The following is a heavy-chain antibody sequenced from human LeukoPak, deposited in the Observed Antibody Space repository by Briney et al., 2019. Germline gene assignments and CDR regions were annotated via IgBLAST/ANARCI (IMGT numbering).Heavy chain of an antibody. D-gene: IGHD3-22*01. V-gene: IGHV3-11*01. CDR2: ISSRGSTI. CDR1: GFTLSDYY. Sequence: GGSLRLSCAASGFTLSDYYMSWIRQAPGKGLEWLSYISSRGSTIYYADSVKGRFTISRDNAKNSLYLQMNSLRAEDTAVYYCARDRSYYDSSGFSNWFDPWGQGTLVTVSS. J-gene: IGHJ5*02. CDR3: ARDRSYYDSSGFSNWFDP.